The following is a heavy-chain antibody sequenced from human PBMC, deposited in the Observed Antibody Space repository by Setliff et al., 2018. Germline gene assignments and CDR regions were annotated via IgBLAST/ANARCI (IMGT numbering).Heavy chain of an antibody. CDR1: GYSISSGYY. Sequence: SETLSLTCAVSGYSISSGYYWGWIRQPPGKGLEWIGSIYHSGSTYYNPSLKSRVTISVDTSKNQFSLKLSSVTAADTAVYYCAGGSLHRLDYWGQGTTVTVSS. J-gene: IGHJ4*03. CDR2: IYHSGST. V-gene: IGHV4-38-2*01. CDR3: AGGSLHRLDY. D-gene: IGHD3-10*01.